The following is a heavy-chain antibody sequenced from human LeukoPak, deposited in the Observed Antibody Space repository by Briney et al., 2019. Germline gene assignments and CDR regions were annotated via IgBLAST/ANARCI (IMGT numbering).Heavy chain of an antibody. V-gene: IGHV3-53*01. Sequence: PGGSLRLSCAASGFTVSSNYMSWVRQAPGKGLEWVSVICSGGSTYYADSVKGRFTISRDNSKNTLYLQMNSLRAEDTAVYYCARESGIAARTDAFDIWGQGTMVTVSS. CDR2: ICSGGST. J-gene: IGHJ3*02. CDR3: ARESGIAARTDAFDI. D-gene: IGHD6-6*01. CDR1: GFTVSSNY.